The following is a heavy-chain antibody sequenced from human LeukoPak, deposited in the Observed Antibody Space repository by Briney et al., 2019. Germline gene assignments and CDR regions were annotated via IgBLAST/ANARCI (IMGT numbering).Heavy chain of an antibody. CDR3: ARDGITIFGVVIYYYYYMDV. D-gene: IGHD3-3*01. CDR2: INVVNDNT. V-gene: IGHV1-3*01. J-gene: IGHJ6*03. CDR1: GYDFTSYA. Sequence: ASVKVSCKTSGYDFTSYAMHWVRQAPGQRLEWMGWINVVNDNTKLSQKFQGRVTITSDASASTAYMELRSLRSDDTAVYYCARDGITIFGVVIYYYYYMDVWGKGTTVTVSS.